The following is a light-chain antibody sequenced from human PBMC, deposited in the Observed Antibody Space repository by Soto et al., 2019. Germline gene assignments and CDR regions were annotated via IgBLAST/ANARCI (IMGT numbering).Light chain of an antibody. CDR1: SSDVGGSNY. Sequence: QSVLTQPASVSGSPGQSITISCTGTSSDVGGSNYVSWYQQHPGKAPKLIISDVSYRPSGVSNRFSGSKSGNTASLTISGLQVEDEADYYCSSYTSCSTYVFGTGTKVTVL. CDR2: DVS. V-gene: IGLV2-14*01. CDR3: SSYTSCSTYV. J-gene: IGLJ1*01.